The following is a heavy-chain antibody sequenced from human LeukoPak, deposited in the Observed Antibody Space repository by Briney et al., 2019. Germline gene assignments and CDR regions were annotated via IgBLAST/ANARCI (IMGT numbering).Heavy chain of an antibody. Sequence: GGSLRLSCAASGFTFSSYWMSWVRQAPGKGLEWVANIKQDGSEKYYVDSVKGRFTISRDNAKNSLYLQMNSLRAEDTAVYYCASSYYYDSSGYYRFDYWGQGTLVTASS. CDR1: GFTFSSYW. D-gene: IGHD3-22*01. CDR2: IKQDGSEK. V-gene: IGHV3-7*01. J-gene: IGHJ4*02. CDR3: ASSYYYDSSGYYRFDY.